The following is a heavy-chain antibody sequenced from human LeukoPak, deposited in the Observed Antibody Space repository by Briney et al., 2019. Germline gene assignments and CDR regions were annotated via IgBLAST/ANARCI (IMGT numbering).Heavy chain of an antibody. J-gene: IGHJ6*03. CDR3: ARVPRSYYYYYYMDV. V-gene: IGHV4-59*01. Sequence: PETLSLTCNVSGGSISGYHWSWIRQPPGKGLEWLGYIYYSGSSNYNPSLKSRVTMSADTSKNQFSLKLSSVTAADTAVYYCARVPRSYYYYYYMDVWGKGTTVTVSS. CDR1: GGSISGYH. CDR2: IYYSGSS.